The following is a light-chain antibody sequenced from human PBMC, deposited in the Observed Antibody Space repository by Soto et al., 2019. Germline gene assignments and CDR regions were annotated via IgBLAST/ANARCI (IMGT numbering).Light chain of an antibody. Sequence: DIQITQSPSTLSASVGDRVTITCRASQSISSWFAWYQQKPGKALKLLIYDASSLESGVPTRFSGSGSGTEFTLTISSLQPDDFATYYCQHYNSYWTFGQGTKVDIK. V-gene: IGKV1-5*01. CDR2: DAS. J-gene: IGKJ1*01. CDR1: QSISSW. CDR3: QHYNSYWT.